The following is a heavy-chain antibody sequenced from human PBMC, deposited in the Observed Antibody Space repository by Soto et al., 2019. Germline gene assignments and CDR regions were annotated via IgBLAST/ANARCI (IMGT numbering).Heavy chain of an antibody. CDR2: IYYSGST. V-gene: IGHV4-39*01. CDR3: ASDGGAFDI. J-gene: IGHJ3*02. Sequence: QLQLQESGPGLVKPSETLSLTCTVSGGSISSSSYYWGWIRQPPGKGLEWIGSIYYSGSTYYTPSRTSPVTIAVDTSQNQFSLKLSSVTAADTAVYYCASDGGAFDIWGQGTMVTVSS. D-gene: IGHD3-10*01. CDR1: GGSISSSSYY.